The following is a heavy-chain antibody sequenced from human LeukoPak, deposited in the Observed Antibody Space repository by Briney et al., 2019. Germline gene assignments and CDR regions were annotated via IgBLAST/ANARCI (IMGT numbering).Heavy chain of an antibody. CDR1: GYRFTSYW. Sequence: GESLKISCKGSGYRFTSYWIGWVRQMPGKGLEWMGIIYPGDSDTRYSPSFQGQVTISADKSISTAYLRWSSLKASDTAMYYCARLSPFCRIKGDGTCYSDYWGQGTLVTVSS. CDR2: IYPGDSDT. D-gene: IGHD2-15*01. J-gene: IGHJ4*02. CDR3: ARLSPFCRIKGDGTCYSDY. V-gene: IGHV5-51*01.